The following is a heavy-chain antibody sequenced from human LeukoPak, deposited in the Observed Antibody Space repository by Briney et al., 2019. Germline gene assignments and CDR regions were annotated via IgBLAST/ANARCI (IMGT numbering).Heavy chain of an antibody. CDR2: IYYSGST. CDR1: GGSISSYY. Sequence: SETLSLTCTVSGGSISSYYWSWIRQPTGKGLEWIGYIYYSGSTNYNPSLKSRVTISVDTSKNQFSLKLSSVTAADTAVYYCARDSSPGQLYSSGWYYFDYWGQGTLVTVSS. D-gene: IGHD6-19*01. J-gene: IGHJ4*02. V-gene: IGHV4-59*01. CDR3: ARDSSPGQLYSSGWYYFDY.